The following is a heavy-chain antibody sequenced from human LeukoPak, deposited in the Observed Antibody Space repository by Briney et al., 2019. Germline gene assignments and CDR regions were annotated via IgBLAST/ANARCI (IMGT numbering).Heavy chain of an antibody. CDR2: IRSKANSYAT. D-gene: IGHD6-6*01. V-gene: IGHV3-73*01. Sequence: PGGSLRLSCAASGFTFSGSAMHWVRQASGKGLGWVGRIRSKANSYATAYAASVKGRFTISRDDSKNTAYLQMNSLKTEDTAVYYCFQYSSSPRDYWGQGTLVTVSS. CDR3: FQYSSSPRDY. CDR1: GFTFSGSA. J-gene: IGHJ4*02.